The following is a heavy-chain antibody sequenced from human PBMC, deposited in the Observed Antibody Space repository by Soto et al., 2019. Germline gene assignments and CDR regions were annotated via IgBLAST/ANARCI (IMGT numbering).Heavy chain of an antibody. D-gene: IGHD2-21*02. J-gene: IGHJ6*02. CDR1: GGSISSEYFH. V-gene: IGHV4-30-4*08. Sequence: SETLSLTCAVSGGSISSEYFHWTWIRQSPGKGLEWIGYIHYTGSIMYDPSFKSRLTMAVDTTKNQITLQLTSVTAADTAVYFCAREDDGGDRDYYGLDVWGQGTTVTVS. CDR2: IHYTGSI. CDR3: AREDDGGDRDYYGLDV.